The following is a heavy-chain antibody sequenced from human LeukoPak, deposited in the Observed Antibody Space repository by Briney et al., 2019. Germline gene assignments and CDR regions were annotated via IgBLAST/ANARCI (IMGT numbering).Heavy chain of an antibody. J-gene: IGHJ4*02. Sequence: ASVKVSCKASGYTFTGYYMHWVRQAPGQGLEWMGWINPNSGGTNYAQKFQGRVTMTRDTSISTAYMELSRLRSDDTAVYYCARAGYYYDSRGHPFDYWGQGTLVTVSS. D-gene: IGHD3-22*01. CDR2: INPNSGGT. V-gene: IGHV1-2*02. CDR3: ARAGYYYDSRGHPFDY. CDR1: GYTFTGYY.